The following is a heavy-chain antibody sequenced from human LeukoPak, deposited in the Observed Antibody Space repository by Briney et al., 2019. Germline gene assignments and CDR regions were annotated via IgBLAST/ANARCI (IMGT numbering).Heavy chain of an antibody. CDR3: ARAYYDSSGLDY. Sequence: PGGSLRLSCAASGFTFSNSAMNWVRQAPGKGLEWVSSINNVGSHIYYADSVKGRFTISRDNAKNSLYLQMNSLRAEDTAVYYCARAYYDSSGLDYWGQGTLVTVSS. D-gene: IGHD3-22*01. J-gene: IGHJ4*02. CDR2: INNVGSHI. CDR1: GFTFSNSA. V-gene: IGHV3-21*01.